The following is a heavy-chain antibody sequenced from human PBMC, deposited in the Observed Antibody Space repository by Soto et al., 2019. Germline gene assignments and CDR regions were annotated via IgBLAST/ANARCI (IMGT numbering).Heavy chain of an antibody. CDR2: ISGYNGKT. Sequence: QVHLVQSGAEVKKPGASVTVSCKASGYTFTSFGISWVRQAPGQGLEWMGWISGYNGKTDYAQKVQGRITMTIDTSTSTAYMELRSLRSDDTAMYYCARAWESRCYGMDIWGRGTTVTVSS. J-gene: IGHJ6*02. V-gene: IGHV1-18*01. CDR3: ARAWESRCYGMDI. D-gene: IGHD1-26*01. CDR1: GYTFTSFG.